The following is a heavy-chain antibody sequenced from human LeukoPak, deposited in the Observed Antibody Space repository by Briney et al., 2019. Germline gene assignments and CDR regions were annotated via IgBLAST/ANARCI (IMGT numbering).Heavy chain of an antibody. V-gene: IGHV4-59*01. CDR1: GGSISSYY. CDR2: IYYSRST. Sequence: SETLSLTCTVSGGSISSYYWSWIRQPPGKGLEWIGYIYYSRSTNYNPSLKSRVTISVDTSKNQFSLKLSSVTAADTAVYYCASTRRDGYNYPFDYWGQGTLVTVSS. CDR3: ASTRRDGYNYPFDY. J-gene: IGHJ4*02. D-gene: IGHD5-24*01.